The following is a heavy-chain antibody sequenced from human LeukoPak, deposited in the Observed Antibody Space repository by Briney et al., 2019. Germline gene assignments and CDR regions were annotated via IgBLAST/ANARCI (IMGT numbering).Heavy chain of an antibody. D-gene: IGHD6-13*01. CDR3: ARVKQQLVLDYGMDV. CDR1: GGSISSYY. CDR2: IYYSGST. V-gene: IGHV4-59*01. Sequence: SETLSLTCTVSGGSISSYYWSWIRQPPGKGLEWIGYIYYSGSTNYNPSLKSRVTISVDTSKNQFSLKLCSVTAADTAVYYCARVKQQLVLDYGMDVWGKGTTVTVSS. J-gene: IGHJ6*04.